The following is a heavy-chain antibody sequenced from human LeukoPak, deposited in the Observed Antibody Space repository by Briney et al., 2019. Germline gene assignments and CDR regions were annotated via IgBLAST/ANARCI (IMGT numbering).Heavy chain of an antibody. Sequence: SQTLSLTCAISGDSVSSNSAAWNWIRQSPSRGLEWLGRTYYRSKWYNDYAVSVKSRITINPDTSKNQFSLKLSSVTAADTAVYYCARGRLAGWLQPSHYYYYMDVWGKGTTVTVSS. CDR2: TYYRSKWYN. D-gene: IGHD5-24*01. V-gene: IGHV6-1*01. CDR3: ARGRLAGWLQPSHYYYYMDV. CDR1: GDSVSSNSAA. J-gene: IGHJ6*03.